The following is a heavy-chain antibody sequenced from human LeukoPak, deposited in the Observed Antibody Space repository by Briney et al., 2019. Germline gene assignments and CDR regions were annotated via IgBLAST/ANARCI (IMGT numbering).Heavy chain of an antibody. D-gene: IGHD5-24*01. V-gene: IGHV4-4*07. CDR3: ATGRDADSARGYYDMDV. Sequence: SETLSLTCTVSGGSITGYYWTWIRQPAVKGLEWIGRIYSGGSTNYNPPLKSRVTMSVDTSKNQFSLKLSSVTAADTAVYYCATGRDADSARGYYDMDVWGQGTTVTVSS. CDR2: IYSGGST. CDR1: GGSITGYY. J-gene: IGHJ6*02.